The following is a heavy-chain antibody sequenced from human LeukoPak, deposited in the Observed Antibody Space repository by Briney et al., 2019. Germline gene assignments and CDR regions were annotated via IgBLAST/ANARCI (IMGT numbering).Heavy chain of an antibody. V-gene: IGHV3-30*18. CDR3: AKQMAVDYFDY. D-gene: IGHD5-24*01. J-gene: IGHJ4*02. CDR2: ISYDAKNE. CDR1: GFTFSSYA. Sequence: PGGSLRLSCAASGFTFSSYAMHWVRQAPGKGLEWVAVISYDAKNEYYTDSVKGRFTISRDNAKNTLYLQMNSLRAEDTAVYYCAKQMAVDYFDYWGQGTLVTVSS.